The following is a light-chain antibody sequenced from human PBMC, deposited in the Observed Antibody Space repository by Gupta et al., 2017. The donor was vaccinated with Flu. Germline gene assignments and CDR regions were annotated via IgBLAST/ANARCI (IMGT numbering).Light chain of an antibody. J-gene: IGKJ1*01. V-gene: IGKV4-1*01. CDR2: WAS. Sequence: DIVMTQSPDSLAVSLGERANLNCKSSQSVLFSSNNKNYLAWHQQKPGQPPKVLFYWASTRASGVPDRFSGSASGTDFTLTISSLQAEDVAVYFCQQYCTPGGTFGQGTKVEI. CDR1: QSVLFSSNNKNY. CDR3: QQYCTPGGT.